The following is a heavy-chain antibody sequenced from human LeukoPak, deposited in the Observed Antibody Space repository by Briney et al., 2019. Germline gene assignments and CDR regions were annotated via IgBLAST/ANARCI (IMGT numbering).Heavy chain of an antibody. Sequence: SETLALTCTGSGGSISSYYWSWIPQPPREGPGWIGYIYYSGSTNYNPSLKSRVTISVDTSKNQFSLKLSSVTAADTAVYYCARGGQQLANWYFALWGRGTLVTVSS. D-gene: IGHD6-13*01. CDR3: ARGGQQLANWYFAL. V-gene: IGHV4-59*01. CDR2: IYYSGST. J-gene: IGHJ2*01. CDR1: GGSISSYY.